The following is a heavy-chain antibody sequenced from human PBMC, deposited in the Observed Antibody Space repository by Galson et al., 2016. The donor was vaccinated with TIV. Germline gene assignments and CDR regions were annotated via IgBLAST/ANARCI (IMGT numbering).Heavy chain of an antibody. V-gene: IGHV1-69*13. Sequence: SVKVSCKASGGIFSGYAINWVRQAPGQGLEWMGRIISIFRTANYAEKFQGRVTITADDSTNPVHMELSSLKSEDTAVYYCARRTDGHLYDYYGMDVWGQGTTVIVSS. CDR2: IISIFRTA. CDR1: GGIFSGYA. CDR3: ARRTDGHLYDYYGMDV. D-gene: IGHD5-24*01. J-gene: IGHJ6*02.